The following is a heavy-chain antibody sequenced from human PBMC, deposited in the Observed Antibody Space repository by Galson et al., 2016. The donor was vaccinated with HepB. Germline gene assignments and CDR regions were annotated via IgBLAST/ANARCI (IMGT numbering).Heavy chain of an antibody. Sequence: SLRLSCAPSGFTFDGYAMHWVRQAPGKGLEWVSSISWNSGNIDYADSVKGRFTTSRGNAKSSLYLQMNSLRVEDTALYYCAKSGTFGAAGGWFDPWGQGTLVSVSS. CDR2: ISWNSGNI. CDR3: AKSGTFGAAGGWFDP. J-gene: IGHJ5*02. V-gene: IGHV3-9*01. CDR1: GFTFDGYA. D-gene: IGHD6-13*01.